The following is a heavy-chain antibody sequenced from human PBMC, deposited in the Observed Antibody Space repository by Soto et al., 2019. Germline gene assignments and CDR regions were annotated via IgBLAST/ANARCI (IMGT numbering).Heavy chain of an antibody. CDR1: GFTFSSYS. V-gene: IGHV3-48*01. Sequence: EVQLVESGGGLVQPGGSLRLSCAASGFTFSSYSMNWVRQAPGKGLEWVSYISSSSSTIYYADSVKGRFTISRDNAKNSLYLQMNSLRAEDTAVYYCARGNGAPGFDYWGQGTLVTVSS. CDR2: ISSSSSTI. J-gene: IGHJ4*02. CDR3: ARGNGAPGFDY. D-gene: IGHD3-10*01.